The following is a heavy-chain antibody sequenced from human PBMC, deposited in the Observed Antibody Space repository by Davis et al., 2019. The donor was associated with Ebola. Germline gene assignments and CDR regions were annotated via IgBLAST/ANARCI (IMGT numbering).Heavy chain of an antibody. V-gene: IGHV4-34*01. J-gene: IGHJ5*02. CDR3: ARDGDGYNVGWFDP. CDR2: INHSGST. CDR1: GGSFSGYY. Sequence: MPSETLSLTCAVYGGSFSGYYWSWIRQPPGKGLEWIGEINHSGSTNYNPSLKSRVTISVDTSKNQFSLKLSSVTAADTAVYYCARDGDGYNVGWFDPWGQGTLVTVSS. D-gene: IGHD5-24*01.